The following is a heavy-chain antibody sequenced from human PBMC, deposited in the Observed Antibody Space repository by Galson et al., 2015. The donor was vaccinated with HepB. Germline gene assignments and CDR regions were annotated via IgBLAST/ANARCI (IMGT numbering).Heavy chain of an antibody. D-gene: IGHD6-19*01. CDR2: TSGSGGST. J-gene: IGHJ4*02. CDR3: ATFDSSGWSREIVFDY. V-gene: IGHV3-23*01. CDR1: GFTFSSYA. Sequence: SLRLSCAASGFTFSSYAMSWVRQAPGKGLEWVSATSGSGGSTYYADSVKGRFTISRDNSKNTLYLQMNSLRAEDTAVYYCATFDSSGWSREIVFDYWGQGTLVTVSS.